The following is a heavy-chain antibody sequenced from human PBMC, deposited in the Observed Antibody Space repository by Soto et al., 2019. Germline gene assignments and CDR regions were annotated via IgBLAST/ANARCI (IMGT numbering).Heavy chain of an antibody. CDR2: IIPILGTA. J-gene: IGHJ4*02. V-gene: IGHV1-69*13. CDR1: GGTFSSYA. CDR3: ARLGSDSSGYYYRDDY. D-gene: IGHD3-22*01. Sequence: SVKVSCKASGGTFSSYAISWVRQAPGRGLEWMGGIIPILGTANYAQKFQGRVTITADESTGTAYMELSSLRSEDTAEYYCARLGSDSSGYYYRDDYWGQ.